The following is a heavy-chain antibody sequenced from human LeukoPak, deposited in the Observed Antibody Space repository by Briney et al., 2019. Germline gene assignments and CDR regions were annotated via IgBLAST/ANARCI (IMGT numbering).Heavy chain of an antibody. J-gene: IGHJ3*02. D-gene: IGHD4-17*01. Sequence: SETLSLTCTVSGGSISSYYWSWIRQPPGKGLEWIGYIYYSGSTNYNPSLKSRVTISVDTSKNQFSLKLSSVTAADTAVYYCARRNPSYGDSDAFDIWGQGTMVTVSS. CDR3: ARRNPSYGDSDAFDI. CDR1: GGSISSYY. CDR2: IYYSGST. V-gene: IGHV4-59*08.